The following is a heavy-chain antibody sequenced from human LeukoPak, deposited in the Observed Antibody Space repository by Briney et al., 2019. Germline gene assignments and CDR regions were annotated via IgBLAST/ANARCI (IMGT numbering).Heavy chain of an antibody. J-gene: IGHJ4*02. D-gene: IGHD2-2*01. Sequence: SETLSLTCTVSGGSISGYYWSWIRQPPGKGLEWIGYIYYSGSTNYNPSLKSRVTISVDTSKNQFSLKLSSVTAADTAVYYCARSVLLGYCSSTSCSRGTFDYWGQGTLVTVSS. CDR2: IYYSGST. CDR1: GGSISGYY. CDR3: ARSVLLGYCSSTSCSRGTFDY. V-gene: IGHV4-59*01.